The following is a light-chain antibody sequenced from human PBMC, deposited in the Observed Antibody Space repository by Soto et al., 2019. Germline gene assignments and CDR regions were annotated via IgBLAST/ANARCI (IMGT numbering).Light chain of an antibody. J-gene: IGKJ5*01. V-gene: IGKV3-20*01. CDR1: QNNKNY. Sequence: DIVMPQSPDSLAVSLGERATINCESSQNNKNYLAWYQQKTGQPPKMLIYGASTRATGIPGRFSGSGSGTDFTLTISRLEPEDFEVYYCQQYGSSLITFGQGTRLEIK. CDR3: QQYGSSLIT. CDR2: GAS.